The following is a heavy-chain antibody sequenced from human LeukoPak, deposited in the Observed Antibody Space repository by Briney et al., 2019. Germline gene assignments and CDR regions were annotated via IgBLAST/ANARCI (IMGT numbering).Heavy chain of an antibody. V-gene: IGHV1-18*01. CDR2: ISAYNGNT. CDR1: GYTFTSYG. CDR3: AAAGTDPDAFDI. J-gene: IGHJ3*02. Sequence: ASVKVSRKASGYTFTSYGISWVRQAPGQGLEWMGWISAYNGNTNYAQKLQGRVTMTTDTSTSTAYMELRSLRSDDTAVYYCAAAGTDPDAFDIWGQGTMVTVSS. D-gene: IGHD6-13*01.